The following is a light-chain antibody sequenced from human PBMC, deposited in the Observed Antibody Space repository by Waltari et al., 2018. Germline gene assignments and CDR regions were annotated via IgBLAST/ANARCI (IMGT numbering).Light chain of an antibody. Sequence: QSVLTQPPSVSGAPGQKVTISRTGRSSNIGAGYHVHWYQQLPGKAPKLLSYQYANRPTAVPDRFSGSISYTTTASLAITGLQADDEADYYCQSYDGSLGGSVVFGGGTKLTVL. V-gene: IGLV1-40*01. CDR3: QSYDGSLGGSVV. J-gene: IGLJ2*01. CDR2: QYA. CDR1: SSNIGAGYH.